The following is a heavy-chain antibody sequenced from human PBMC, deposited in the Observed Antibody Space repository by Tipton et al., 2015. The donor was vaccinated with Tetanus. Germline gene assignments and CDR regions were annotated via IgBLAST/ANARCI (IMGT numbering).Heavy chain of an antibody. CDR2: ISSSGSTI. V-gene: IGHV3-11*04. D-gene: IGHD2-21*01. CDR3: ATRGEARANWFGS. CDR1: GFTFSDYY. J-gene: IGHJ5*01. Sequence: SLRLSCAASGFTFSDYYMSWIRQAPGKGLEWVSYISSSGSTIYYADSVKGRFTISRDNAKNSLSLQVNSLRDDDTAVYYCATRGEARANWFGSWGQGTRVIVSS.